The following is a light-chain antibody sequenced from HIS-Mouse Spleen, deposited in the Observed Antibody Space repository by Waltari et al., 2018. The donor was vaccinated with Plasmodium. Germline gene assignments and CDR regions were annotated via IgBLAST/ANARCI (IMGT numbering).Light chain of an antibody. CDR3: QQYGSSGT. CDR2: GAS. J-gene: IGKJ1*01. V-gene: IGKV3-20*01. Sequence: IVLTQSPGTLSLSPGERATLSCRASQSVSSRYLDWYQQNPGQAPRLLIYGASSMATGIPDRFSGSGSGTDFTLTISRLEPEDFAVYYCQQYGSSGTFGQGTKVEIK. CDR1: QSVSSRY.